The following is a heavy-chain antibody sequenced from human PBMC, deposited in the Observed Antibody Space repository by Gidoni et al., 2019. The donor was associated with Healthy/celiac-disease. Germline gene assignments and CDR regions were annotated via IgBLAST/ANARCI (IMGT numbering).Heavy chain of an antibody. CDR1: GGTFSSYA. V-gene: IGHV1-69*06. CDR3: AREDRGIAAAGPDWYYYYYMDV. CDR2: IIPIFGTA. Sequence: QVQLVQSGAEVKKPGSSVKVSCKASGGTFSSYAISWVRQAPGQGLEWMGGIIPIFGTANYAQKVQGRVTITADKSTSTAYMELSSLRSEDTAVYYCAREDRGIAAAGPDWYYYYYMDVWGKGTTVTVSS. J-gene: IGHJ6*03. D-gene: IGHD6-13*01.